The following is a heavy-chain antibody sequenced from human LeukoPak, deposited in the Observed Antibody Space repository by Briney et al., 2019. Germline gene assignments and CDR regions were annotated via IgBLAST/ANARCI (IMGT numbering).Heavy chain of an antibody. CDR3: ARSQWNPGKTTQTT. CDR2: ISSSSNNI. D-gene: IGHD1-1*01. CDR1: GFIFSDYY. Sequence: PGGSLRLSCAGSGFIFSDYYMSWLRQAPGKGLEWVSYISSSSNNIYYADSVKGRFTISRDNAKNSLYLQMNSLRAEDTAVYYCARSQWNPGKTTQTTWGQGTLVTVSS. V-gene: IGHV3-11*01. J-gene: IGHJ5*02.